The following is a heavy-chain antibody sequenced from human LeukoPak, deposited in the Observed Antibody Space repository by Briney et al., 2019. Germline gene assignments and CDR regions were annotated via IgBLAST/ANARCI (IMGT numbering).Heavy chain of an antibody. CDR2: MYYSGSA. J-gene: IGHJ3*02. CDR1: GDSISSYY. Sequence: SETLSLTCTVFGDSISSYYWSWIRQPPGKGLEWIGQMYYSGSAKYNPSLKSRATTSVDTSKNQFSLKLSSVTAADTAVYYCARSLKSNSRDAFDIWGQGTMVTVSS. CDR3: ARSLKSNSRDAFDI. V-gene: IGHV4-59*01. D-gene: IGHD2/OR15-2a*01.